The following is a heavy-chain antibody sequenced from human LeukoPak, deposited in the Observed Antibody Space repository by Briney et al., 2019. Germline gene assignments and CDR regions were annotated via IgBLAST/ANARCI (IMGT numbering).Heavy chain of an antibody. Sequence: SVKVSCKASGGTFSSYAISWVRQAPGQGLEWMGGIIPIFGTANYAQKFQGRVTITADESTSTAYMELSSLRSEDTAVYYCARGPRGIVVVPAAIRVFFDYWGQGTLVTVSS. D-gene: IGHD2-2*01. CDR3: ARGPRGIVVVPAAIRVFFDY. V-gene: IGHV1-69*13. CDR2: IIPIFGTA. J-gene: IGHJ4*02. CDR1: GGTFSSYA.